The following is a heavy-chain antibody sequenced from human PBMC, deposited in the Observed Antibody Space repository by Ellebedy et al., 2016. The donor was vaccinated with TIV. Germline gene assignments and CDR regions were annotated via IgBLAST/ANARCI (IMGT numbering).Heavy chain of an antibody. CDR1: GLTFSNYA. J-gene: IGHJ4*02. V-gene: IGHV3-30-3*01. CDR3: ARGPSTSAYLDS. Sequence: GESLKISCAVSGLTFSNYAMHWVRQAPGKGLEWVAVISNDGNKKLYADSVKGRFTLSRDTSKSTVYLQMDSLRSEDTAVYYCARGPSTSAYLDSWGQGALVIVSS. CDR2: ISNDGNKK.